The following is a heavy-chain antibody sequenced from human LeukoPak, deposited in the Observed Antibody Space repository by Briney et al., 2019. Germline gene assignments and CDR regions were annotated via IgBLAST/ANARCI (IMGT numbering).Heavy chain of an antibody. D-gene: IGHD2-2*01. Sequence: SETLSLTCTVSGGSISSGGYYWSWIRQPPGKGLEWIGYIYYSGSTYYNPSLKSRVTISVDTSKNQFSLKLSSVTAADTAVYYCARESIVVVPAARAFGIWGQGTMVTVSS. J-gene: IGHJ3*02. CDR2: IYYSGST. CDR3: ARESIVVVPAARAFGI. CDR1: GGSISSGGYY. V-gene: IGHV4-31*03.